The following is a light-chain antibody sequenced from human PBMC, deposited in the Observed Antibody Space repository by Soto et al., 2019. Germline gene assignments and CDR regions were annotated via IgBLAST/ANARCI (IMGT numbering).Light chain of an antibody. Sequence: QSVLTQPPSASGTPGQSVTISCSGSSSNIGDNTVNWYQHVPGTAPKLLITTNNQRPSGVPDRFSGFKSGSSASLVISGLQSEDEADYYCATWDDSLKGVFGTGTKLTVL. J-gene: IGLJ1*01. CDR3: ATWDDSLKGV. V-gene: IGLV1-44*01. CDR2: TNN. CDR1: SSNIGDNT.